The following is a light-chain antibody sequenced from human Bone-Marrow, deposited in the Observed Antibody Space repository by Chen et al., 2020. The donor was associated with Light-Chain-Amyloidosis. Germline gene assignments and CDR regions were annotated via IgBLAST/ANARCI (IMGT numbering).Light chain of an antibody. CDR1: SGSIATNY. Sequence: NFMLTQPHSVSESPGKTVIISCTRSSGSIATNYVQWYQQRPGSSPTTVIYEDDQRPSGVPDRFSGSLDRSSNSASLTISGLETEDEADYYCQSYQGSSQGVFGGETKLTVL. CDR2: EDD. V-gene: IGLV6-57*01. CDR3: QSYQGSSQGV. J-gene: IGLJ3*02.